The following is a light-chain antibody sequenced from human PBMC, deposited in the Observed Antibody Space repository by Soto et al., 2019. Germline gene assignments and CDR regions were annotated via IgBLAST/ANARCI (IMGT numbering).Light chain of an antibody. V-gene: IGKV1-5*03. Sequence: DIQLTQSPSTLSSSVGDRVTITCRASQSISSWLAWYQQKPGKAPKLLIYKASSLESGVPSRFSGSGSGTEFTLTISSLKPDDFATYYCQQYTNYPWTFGQGTKVDIK. CDR2: KAS. CDR3: QQYTNYPWT. J-gene: IGKJ1*01. CDR1: QSISSW.